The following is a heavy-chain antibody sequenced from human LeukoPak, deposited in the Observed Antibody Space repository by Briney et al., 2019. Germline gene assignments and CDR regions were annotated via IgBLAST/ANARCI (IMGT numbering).Heavy chain of an antibody. CDR1: GFTVSSNY. V-gene: IGHV3-66*02. CDR3: ARREGYCSSTSCFEYYYYGMDV. CDR2: IYSGGST. D-gene: IGHD2-2*01. J-gene: IGHJ6*02. Sequence: GGSLRLSCAASGFTVSSNYMSWVRQAPGKGLEWVSVIYSGGSTYYADSVRGRFTISRDNSKNTLYLQMNSLRAEDTAVYYCARREGYCSSTSCFEYYYYGMDVWGQGTTVTVSS.